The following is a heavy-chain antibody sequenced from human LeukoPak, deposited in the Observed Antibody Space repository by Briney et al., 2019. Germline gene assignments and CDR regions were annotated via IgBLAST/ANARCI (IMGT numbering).Heavy chain of an antibody. CDR1: GGTFKNYA. CDR3: ARVGSHYNPHFDY. V-gene: IGHV1-69*13. J-gene: IGHJ4*02. D-gene: IGHD1-26*01. CDR2: ILPIFGTT. Sequence: SVKVSCKASGGTFKNYAISWVRQAPGQGLEWMGGILPIFGTTNYAQKFQGRVTITADESTSTAYMELSSLRSEDTAVYYCARVGSHYNPHFDYWGQGTLVTVSS.